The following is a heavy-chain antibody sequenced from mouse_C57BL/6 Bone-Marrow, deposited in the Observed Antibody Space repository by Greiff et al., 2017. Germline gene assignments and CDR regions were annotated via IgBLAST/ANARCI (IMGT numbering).Heavy chain of an antibody. CDR3: ARDVTTVVAPSYWYFDV. CDR2: IDPSDSYT. Sequence: QVQLQQPGAELVMPGASVKLSCKASGYTFTSYWMHWVKQRPGQGLEWIGEIDPSDSYTNYNQKFKGKSTLTVDKSSSTAYMQLRSLTSEDSAVYYCARDVTTVVAPSYWYFDVWGTGTTVTVSS. D-gene: IGHD1-1*01. CDR1: GYTFTSYW. J-gene: IGHJ1*03. V-gene: IGHV1-69*01.